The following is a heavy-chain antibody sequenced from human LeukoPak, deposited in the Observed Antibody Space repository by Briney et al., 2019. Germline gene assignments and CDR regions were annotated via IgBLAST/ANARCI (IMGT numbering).Heavy chain of an antibody. V-gene: IGHV3-33*01. D-gene: IGHD6-19*01. CDR1: GFSFSIYG. CDR3: ARGLAVPASYYFDY. CDR2: ILYDGSIK. J-gene: IGHJ4*02. Sequence: PGRSLRLSCAASGFSFSIYGMHWVRQAPGRGLEWVAVILYDGSIKYYADYVKGRFSISRDNSKNTLFLQMNSLRAEDTAVYYCARGLAVPASYYFDYWGQGTLVTVSS.